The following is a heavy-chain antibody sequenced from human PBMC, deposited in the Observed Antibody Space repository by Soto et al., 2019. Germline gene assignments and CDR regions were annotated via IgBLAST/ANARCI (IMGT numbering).Heavy chain of an antibody. J-gene: IGHJ4*02. CDR3: ARHTSPRDGFHYPLFDY. CDR1: GYSFTSYW. D-gene: IGHD5-12*01. V-gene: IGHV5-10-1*01. CDR2: IDPSDSDT. Sequence: GESLKISCKGSGYSFTSYWISWARQMPGKGLEWMGRIDPSDSDTDNSPSFQGHVTISADKSISSAYLQWSSLKASDTAIYYCARHTSPRDGFHYPLFDYWGQGTLVTVSS.